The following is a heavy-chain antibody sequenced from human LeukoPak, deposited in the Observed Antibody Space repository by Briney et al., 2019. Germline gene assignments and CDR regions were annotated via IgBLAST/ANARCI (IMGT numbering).Heavy chain of an antibody. D-gene: IGHD1-26*01. CDR3: ARGGARFPFDY. Sequence: PGGSLRLSCAASGFISDDYGMSWVRQAPGKGLEWVSYISSSGSTIYYADSVKGRFTISRDNAKNSLYLQMNSLRAEDTAVYYCARGGARFPFDYWGQGTLVTVSS. V-gene: IGHV3-11*01. CDR1: GFISDDYG. CDR2: ISSSGSTI. J-gene: IGHJ4*02.